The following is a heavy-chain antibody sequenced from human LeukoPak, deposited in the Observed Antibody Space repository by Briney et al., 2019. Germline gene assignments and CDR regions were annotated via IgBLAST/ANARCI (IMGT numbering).Heavy chain of an antibody. CDR2: VYHSGIT. J-gene: IGHJ5*02. D-gene: IGHD2-15*01. Sequence: SETLSLTCTVSGYSIRNGYYWGWIRQPPGKGLEWIGSVYHSGITYCNSSLKSRVTISVDTSKNQFSLKLSSVTAADTAVYYCARVVNWFDPWGQGTLVTVSS. CDR1: GYSIRNGYY. V-gene: IGHV4-38-2*02. CDR3: ARVVNWFDP.